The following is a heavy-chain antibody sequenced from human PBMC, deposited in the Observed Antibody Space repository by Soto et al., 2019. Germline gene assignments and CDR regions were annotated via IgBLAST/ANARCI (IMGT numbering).Heavy chain of an antibody. CDR1: GGSVSSGSYY. CDR2: IYYRGST. D-gene: IGHD3-22*01. CDR3: ARDLRYYDSSGYYNWFDP. V-gene: IGHV4-61*01. J-gene: IGHJ5*02. Sequence: QVQLQESGPGLVKPSETLSLTCTVSGGSVSSGSYYWSWIRQPPGKGLEWIGYIYYRGSTNYNPPLRRRVTTSVDTSKNQFSLKLSSVTAADTAVYYCARDLRYYDSSGYYNWFDPWGQGTLVTVSS.